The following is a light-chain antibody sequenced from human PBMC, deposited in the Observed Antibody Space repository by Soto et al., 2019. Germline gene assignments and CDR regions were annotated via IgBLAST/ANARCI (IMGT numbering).Light chain of an antibody. V-gene: IGKV3-20*01. J-gene: IGKJ1*01. CDR2: GAS. CDR3: EPSGSYTMWT. Sequence: IPLTHAPGTLSLSPGERATLSCRASQSVSSSYLAWYQQKPGQAPRLLIYGASSRATGIPDRFSGSGSGTDFTLTVSRLEPEDFFFYYWEPSGSYTMWTFG. CDR1: QSVSSSY.